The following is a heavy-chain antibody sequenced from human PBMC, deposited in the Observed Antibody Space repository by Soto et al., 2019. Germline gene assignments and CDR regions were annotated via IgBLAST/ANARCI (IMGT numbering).Heavy chain of an antibody. CDR2: IYYSGST. CDR1: GGSVSSGSYY. CDR3: AREVVVVAAYSDY. V-gene: IGHV4-61*01. D-gene: IGHD2-15*01. J-gene: IGHJ4*02. Sequence: SETLSLTCTVSGGSVSSGSYYWSWIRQPPGKGLEWIGYIYYSGSTNYNPSLKSRVTISVDTSKNQFSLKLSSVTAADTAVYYCAREVVVVAAYSDYWGQGTLVTVSS.